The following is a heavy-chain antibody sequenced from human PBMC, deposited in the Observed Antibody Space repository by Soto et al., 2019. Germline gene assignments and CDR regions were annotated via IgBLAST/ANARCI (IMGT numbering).Heavy chain of an antibody. CDR2: ISGPGSDT. CDR3: AREDGGGPFDY. CDR1: GFVFSAYF. V-gene: IGHV3-23*01. D-gene: IGHD3-10*01. Sequence: LGSGGGPVQPGGSLRLSCEASGFVFSAYFMTWVRQAPGKELEWVSGISGPGSDTDYADSVKGRFTISRDNSKNTLFLQMSSLRVEDTAVYYCAREDGGGPFDYWSQGTLVTVSS. J-gene: IGHJ4*02.